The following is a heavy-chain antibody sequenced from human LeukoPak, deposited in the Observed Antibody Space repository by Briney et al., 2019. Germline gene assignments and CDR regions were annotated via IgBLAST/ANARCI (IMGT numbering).Heavy chain of an antibody. V-gene: IGHV4-59*01. CDR1: GGSISSYY. Sequence: PSETLSLTCTVSGGSISSYYWSWIRQPPGKGLEGIGYIYYSGSTNYNPSLKSRVTISVDPSKNQFSLKLSSVTAADTAVYYCARVQCSPTDVVCYDSSGYYPVYFDYWGQGTLVTVSS. J-gene: IGHJ4*02. CDR3: ARVQCSPTDVVCYDSSGYYPVYFDY. D-gene: IGHD3-22*01. CDR2: IYYSGST.